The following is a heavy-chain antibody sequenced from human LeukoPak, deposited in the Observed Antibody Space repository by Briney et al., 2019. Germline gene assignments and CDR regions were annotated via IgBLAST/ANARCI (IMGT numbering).Heavy chain of an antibody. J-gene: IGHJ4*02. V-gene: IGHV4-59*01. D-gene: IGHD3-22*01. CDR1: GGSISSYY. Sequence: PSETLSLTCTVSGGSISSYYWSWIRQPPGKGLEWIGYIYYSGSTNYNPSLKSRVTISVDTSKNQFSLKLSSVTAADTAVYYCARGLTTYYDRSGDDYWGQGTLVTVSP. CDR2: IYYSGST. CDR3: ARGLTTYYDRSGDDY.